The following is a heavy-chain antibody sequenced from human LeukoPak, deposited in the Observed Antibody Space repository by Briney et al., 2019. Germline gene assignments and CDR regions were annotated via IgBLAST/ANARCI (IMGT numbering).Heavy chain of an antibody. CDR3: AKYHYGTGRYYAFDI. CDR1: GFAFRNYA. D-gene: IGHD3-10*01. CDR2: INGDGSET. Sequence: GGSLRLSCAASGFAFRNYAMSWVRQAPGKGLEWVSSINGDGSETYYADSVKGRLTISRENPKNTLYLRMNSLRAEDTALFYCAKYHYGTGRYYAFDIWGQGTMVTASS. V-gene: IGHV3-23*03. J-gene: IGHJ3*02.